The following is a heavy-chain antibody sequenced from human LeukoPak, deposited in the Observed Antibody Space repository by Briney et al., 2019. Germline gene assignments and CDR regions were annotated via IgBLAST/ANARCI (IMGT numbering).Heavy chain of an antibody. CDR3: VRDRTAARVKNWFDR. V-gene: IGHV1-18*01. CDR2: INAYNGNT. J-gene: IGHJ5*02. CDR1: GYTFTSYG. D-gene: IGHD6-13*01. Sequence: ASVKVSCKASGYTFTSYGISWVRQAPGQGLEWMGWINAYNGNTNYAQKLQGRVTMTIDTSTSTAYLELRSLTSDDTAVYYCVRDRTAARVKNWFDRWGQGPLVTVYS.